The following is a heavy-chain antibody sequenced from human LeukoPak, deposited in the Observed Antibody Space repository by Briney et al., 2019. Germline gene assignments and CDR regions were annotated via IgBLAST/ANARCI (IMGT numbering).Heavy chain of an antibody. CDR2: IYYSRST. CDR1: GGSISGYY. CDR3: ARYSCPNGVCYYFDY. Sequence: SETLSLTCTVSGGSISGYYWSWIRQPPGKGPEWIGYIYYSRSTNYNPSLKSRVTISVDTPKNQFSLKLSSVTAADTAVYYCARYSCPNGVCYYFDYWGQGTLVTVSS. V-gene: IGHV4-59*01. J-gene: IGHJ4*02. D-gene: IGHD2-8*01.